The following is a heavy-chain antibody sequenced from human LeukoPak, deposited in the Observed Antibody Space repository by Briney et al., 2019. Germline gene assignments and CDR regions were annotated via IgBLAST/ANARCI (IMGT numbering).Heavy chain of an antibody. V-gene: IGHV4-39*07. CDR3: ARAPAVIVGTFDY. CDR2: IYYSGST. Sequence: SETLSLTCTVSGGSISSSSYYWGWIRQPPGKGLEWIGSIYYSGSTYYNPSLKSRVTISVDTSKNQFSLKLSSVTAADTAVYYCARAPAVIVGTFDYWGQGTLVTVSS. CDR1: GGSISSSSYY. J-gene: IGHJ4*02. D-gene: IGHD2-21*01.